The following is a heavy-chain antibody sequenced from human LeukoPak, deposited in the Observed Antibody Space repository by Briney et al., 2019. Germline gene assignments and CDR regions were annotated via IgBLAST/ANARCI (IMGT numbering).Heavy chain of an antibody. V-gene: IGHV4-38-2*02. CDR3: ARDGGYPTTDEGFDP. Sequence: SETLSLTCKVSGYSIGRDYYWAWLRQPPGKGLEWIGSIFHTGRTVYNPSYESRLTISMDTSKNEFFLRLNSMTAADTAVYFCARDGGYPTTDEGFDPWGLGTLVTVSS. CDR2: IFHTGRT. D-gene: IGHD5-12*01. CDR1: GYSIGRDYY. J-gene: IGHJ5*02.